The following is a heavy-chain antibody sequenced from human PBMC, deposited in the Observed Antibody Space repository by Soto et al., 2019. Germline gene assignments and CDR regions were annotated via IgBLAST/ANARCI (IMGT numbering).Heavy chain of an antibody. CDR1: GGSISGGGYY. V-gene: IGHV4-30-4*01. CDR3: AREIIPLTTDWYFDL. CDR2: IFDSGST. Sequence: QVQLQESGPGLVKPSQTLSLTCTVSGGSISGGGYYWSWIRQPPGKGLEWIGYIFDSGSTYYNPSPTSRVTISVDTSKNPCSRRLSSVTAANTAVYYWAREIIPLTTDWYFDLWGRGTLVPVSS. D-gene: IGHD4-17*01. J-gene: IGHJ2*01.